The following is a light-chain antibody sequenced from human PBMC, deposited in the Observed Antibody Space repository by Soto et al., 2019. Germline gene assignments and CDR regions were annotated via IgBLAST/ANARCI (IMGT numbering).Light chain of an antibody. CDR3: AAWDDSLNGVV. CDR2: SSN. Sequence: QLVLTQSASASGTPGQRSTISCSGSSSNIGHNSVNWYQQLPGTAPKLLIYSSNQRPSGVPDRFSGSKSGTSASLAISGLQSGDEAHYYCAAWDDSLNGVVFGGGTKLTVL. CDR1: SSNIGHNS. V-gene: IGLV1-44*01. J-gene: IGLJ3*02.